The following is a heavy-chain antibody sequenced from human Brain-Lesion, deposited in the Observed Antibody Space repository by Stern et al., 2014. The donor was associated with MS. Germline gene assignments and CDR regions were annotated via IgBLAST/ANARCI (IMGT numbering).Heavy chain of an antibody. CDR3: ARFPASRPHVFDS. D-gene: IGHD6-13*01. V-gene: IGHV4-4*02. CDR1: GGSISSSNW. CDR2: SDHSGST. J-gene: IGHJ4*02. Sequence: DQLVESGPGLVKPSGTLSLTCAVSGGSISSSNWWSWVRQSPGKGLEWIGESDHSGSTIYNPSLKSRVTVSVDKSKNRFSPNLRFVTAADTAVYFCARFPASRPHVFDSWGQGTLVTVSS.